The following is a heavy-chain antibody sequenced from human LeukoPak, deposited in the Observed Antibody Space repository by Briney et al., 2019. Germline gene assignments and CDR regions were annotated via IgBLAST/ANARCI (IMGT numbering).Heavy chain of an antibody. CDR3: ARGVGYSYGWVYYYYMDV. J-gene: IGHJ6*03. CDR1: GGSISSSSYY. D-gene: IGHD5-18*01. CDR2: MYYSGNT. V-gene: IGHV4-39*07. Sequence: PSETLSLTCTVSGGSISSSSYYWGWIRQPPGKGLEWIGSMYYSGNTYYNPSLKSRVTISIDTSKNQFSLKLSSVTAADTAVYYCARGVGYSYGWVYYYYMDVWGKGTTVTISS.